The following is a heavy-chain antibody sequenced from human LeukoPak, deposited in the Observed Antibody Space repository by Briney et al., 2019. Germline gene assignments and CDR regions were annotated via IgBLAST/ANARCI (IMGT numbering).Heavy chain of an antibody. D-gene: IGHD6-13*01. CDR3: ARGRGIAAGFDP. Sequence: GGSLRLSCAASGFTVSSNYMSWVRQAPGKGLEWVSVMYHDGSTYYADSVKGRFTISRDNAKNSLYLQMNSLRAEDTAVYYCARGRGIAAGFDPWGQGTLVTVSS. J-gene: IGHJ5*02. V-gene: IGHV3-53*01. CDR2: MYHDGST. CDR1: GFTVSSNY.